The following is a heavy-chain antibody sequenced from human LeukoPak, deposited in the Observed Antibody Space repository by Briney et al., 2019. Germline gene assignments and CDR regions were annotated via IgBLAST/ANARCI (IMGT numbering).Heavy chain of an antibody. D-gene: IGHD6-19*01. J-gene: IGHJ4*02. CDR3: AKDVVGQQWLENY. CDR2: IQYDGSNK. V-gene: IGHV3-30*02. CDR1: GFPLSSYA. Sequence: GGSLRLSCAASGFPLSSYAMSWVRQAPGKGLEWVAFIQYDGSNKLYGDSVKGRFTISRDNSKNTLYLQMNSLRPEDTAAYYCAKDVVGQQWLENYWGQGTLVTVSS.